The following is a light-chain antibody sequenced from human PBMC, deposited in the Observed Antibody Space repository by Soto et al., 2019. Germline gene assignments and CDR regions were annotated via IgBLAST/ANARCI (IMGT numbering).Light chain of an antibody. V-gene: IGKV1-5*01. CDR1: QNIRSR. CDR3: QQYNSYSQT. Sequence: DFQMTQSPSTLSASVGDRVTITFRASQNIRSRLAWYQQKPGKAPKLLICDASSLESGVPSRFSGSGSATEFTLTISSLQPDDSATYYCQQYNSYSQTFGQGAKVDI. J-gene: IGKJ1*01. CDR2: DAS.